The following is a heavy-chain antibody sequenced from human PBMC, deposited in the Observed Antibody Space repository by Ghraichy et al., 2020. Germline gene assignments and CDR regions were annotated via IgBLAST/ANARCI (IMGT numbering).Heavy chain of an antibody. J-gene: IGHJ4*02. V-gene: IGHV3-13*01. CDR1: GFTFSSYD. CDR2: IGTAGDT. D-gene: IGHD3-16*01. Sequence: LSLTCAASGFTFSSYDMHWVRQATGKGLEWVSAIGTAGDTYYPGSVKGRFTISRENAKNSLYLQMNSLRAGDTAVYYCARDRGGYFDYWGQGTLVTVSS. CDR3: ARDRGGYFDY.